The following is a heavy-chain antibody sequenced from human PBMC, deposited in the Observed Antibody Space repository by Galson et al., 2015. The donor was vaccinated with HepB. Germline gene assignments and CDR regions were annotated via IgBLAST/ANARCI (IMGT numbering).Heavy chain of an antibody. J-gene: IGHJ4*02. D-gene: IGHD6-19*01. CDR2: MSYDGSDK. CDR1: GFSFSNSG. Sequence: SLRPSCAASGFSFSNSGLHWVRQAPGTRLEWVAFMSYDGSDKYYADSVKGRFTISRDNSKNTLYPQMNSLRGDDTAVYFCAKDRALYLKWLGTIDCWGQGTLVTVSS. V-gene: IGHV3-30*18. CDR3: AKDRALYLKWLGTIDC.